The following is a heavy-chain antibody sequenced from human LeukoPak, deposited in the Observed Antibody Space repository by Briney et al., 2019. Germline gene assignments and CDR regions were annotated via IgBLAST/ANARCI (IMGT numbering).Heavy chain of an antibody. CDR3: ARVIVAVPAAYYYYYGMDV. D-gene: IGHD2-2*01. CDR1: GYTFTGYY. J-gene: IGHJ6*02. Sequence: ASVKVSCKASGYTFTGYYMHWVRQAPGQGLEWMGRINPNSGGTNYAQKFQGRVTMTRDTSISTAYMELSRLRSDDTAVYYCARVIVAVPAAYYYYYGMDVWGQGTTVTVSS. V-gene: IGHV1-2*06. CDR2: INPNSGGT.